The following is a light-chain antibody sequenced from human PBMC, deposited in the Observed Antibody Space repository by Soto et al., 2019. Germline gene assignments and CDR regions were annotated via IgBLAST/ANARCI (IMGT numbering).Light chain of an antibody. V-gene: IGLV1-44*01. J-gene: IGLJ2*01. CDR3: AAWDDSLRGLE. Sequence: QSVLTQPPSASGTPGQMVTISCSGSSSNIGSNTVNWYQQLPGMAPKLLIYNNSQRPSGVTDRFSGSKSGTSASLAISGLQSEDEADYYCAAWDDSLRGLEFGGGTKLTVL. CDR1: SSNIGSNT. CDR2: NNS.